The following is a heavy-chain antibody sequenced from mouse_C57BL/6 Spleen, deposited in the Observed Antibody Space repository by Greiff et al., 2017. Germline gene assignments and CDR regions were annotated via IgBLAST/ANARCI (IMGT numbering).Heavy chain of an antibody. CDR3: ARHYGYAMDY. V-gene: IGHV5-17*01. Sequence: EVQVVESGGGLVKPGGSLKLSCAASGFTFSDYGMHWVRQAPEKGLEWVAYISSGSSTIYYADTVKGRFTISRDNAKNTLFLQMTSLRSEDTAMYYCARHYGYAMDYWGQGTSVTVSS. CDR2: ISSGSSTI. J-gene: IGHJ4*01. CDR1: GFTFSDYG. D-gene: IGHD1-1*01.